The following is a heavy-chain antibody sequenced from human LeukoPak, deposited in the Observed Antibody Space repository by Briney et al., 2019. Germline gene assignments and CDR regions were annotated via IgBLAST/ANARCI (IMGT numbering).Heavy chain of an antibody. CDR2: IYLSGST. V-gene: IGHV4-4*07. CDR1: GGSISSNY. D-gene: IGHD1-1*01. Sequence: PSKTLSLTCTVSGGSISSNYWSWLRQPAGKGLEWIGRIYLSGSTNYNPSLKSRVTMSVDTSKNQFSLKLTSVTAADTAVYYCARGTSSSFDYWGQGTLVTVSS. J-gene: IGHJ4*02. CDR3: ARGTSSSFDY.